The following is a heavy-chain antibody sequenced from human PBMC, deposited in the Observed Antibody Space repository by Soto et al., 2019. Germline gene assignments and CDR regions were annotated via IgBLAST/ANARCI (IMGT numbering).Heavy chain of an antibody. Sequence: SETLSLTCTVSGGSISSYYWSWIRQPPGKGLEWIGYIYYSGTTNYNPSLKSRVTMSVDTSKNQFSLKLSSVTAADTAVYYCARYYCDTSGYYYDYWGQGSLVTVSS. CDR2: IYYSGTT. J-gene: IGHJ4*02. CDR3: ARYYCDTSGYYYDY. D-gene: IGHD3-22*01. CDR1: GGSISSYY. V-gene: IGHV4-59*01.